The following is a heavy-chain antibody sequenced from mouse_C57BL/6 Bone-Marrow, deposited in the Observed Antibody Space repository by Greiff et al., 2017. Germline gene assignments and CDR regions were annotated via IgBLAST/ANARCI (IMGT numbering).Heavy chain of an antibody. CDR1: GYTFTNYW. V-gene: IGHV1-63*01. CDR3: ARYYGSTLFDY. D-gene: IGHD1-1*01. J-gene: IGHJ2*01. CDR2: IYPGGGYT. Sequence: QVQLQQSGAELVRPGTSVKMSCKASGYTFTNYWIGWAKQRPGHGLEWIGDIYPGGGYTKYNEKFKGKATLTVDKSSSTAYMQFSSLTSEDSAIDYCARYYGSTLFDYWGQGTTLTVSS.